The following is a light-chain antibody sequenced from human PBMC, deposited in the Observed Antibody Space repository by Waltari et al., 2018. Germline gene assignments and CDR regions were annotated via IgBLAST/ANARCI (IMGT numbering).Light chain of an antibody. J-gene: IGLJ2*01. V-gene: IGLV2-14*01. CDR3: SSYTSIKTPYVV. Sequence: QSALTQPASVSGSPGQSITISCTGTTRDVGRYNYVSWYECHPGKAPELIIYEVTIRPSGVSDRFSGSKSGNTASLSISGLQPEDEADYYCSSYTSIKTPYVVFGGGTKVTVL. CDR1: TRDVGRYNY. CDR2: EVT.